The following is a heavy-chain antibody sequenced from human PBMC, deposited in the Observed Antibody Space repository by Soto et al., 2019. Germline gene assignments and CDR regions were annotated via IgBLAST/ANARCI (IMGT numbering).Heavy chain of an antibody. J-gene: IGHJ4*02. CDR2: INGGSGNT. CDR3: ARVPPWGNSAGDYYIQHYDS. Sequence: ASVKVSCKSSGFTFTSYAIHGLRQAPGQRPQWMGWINGGSGNTKYSQDFQRRVTFTRDTFATTAYLELSSLRSEDTAVYYCARVPPWGNSAGDYYIQHYDSWGQGTPVTVSS. CDR1: GFTFTSYA. V-gene: IGHV1-3*01. D-gene: IGHD3-10*01.